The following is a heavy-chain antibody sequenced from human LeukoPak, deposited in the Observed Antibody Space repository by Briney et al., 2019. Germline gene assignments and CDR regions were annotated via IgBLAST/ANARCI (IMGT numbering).Heavy chain of an antibody. D-gene: IGHD1-26*01. J-gene: IGHJ4*02. Sequence: AAVKVSFKASGYTFTSYGISWVRQAPGQGLEWMGWISAYNGNTNYAQKLQGRVTMTTDTSTSTAYMELRSLRSDDTAVYYCARRGRIVGATTSFDYWGQGTLVTVSS. CDR1: GYTFTSYG. V-gene: IGHV1-18*01. CDR2: ISAYNGNT. CDR3: ARRGRIVGATTSFDY.